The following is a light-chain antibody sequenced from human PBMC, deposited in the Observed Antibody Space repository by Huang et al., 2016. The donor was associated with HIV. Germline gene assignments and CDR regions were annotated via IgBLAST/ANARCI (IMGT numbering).Light chain of an antibody. Sequence: DIVMTQSPLSLSVTSGEAASISCRFSQGLQHYNGVNYLSWFLHKPGQSQQRMISLGCNRASGVPDRFSGSGSGADFTLKISRGGAEDVGVYYCMQVLQPPFAVGRETKEGIK. CDR2: LGC. CDR1: QGLQHYNGVNY. CDR3: MQVLQPPFA. V-gene: IGKV2-28*01. J-gene: IGKJ3*01.